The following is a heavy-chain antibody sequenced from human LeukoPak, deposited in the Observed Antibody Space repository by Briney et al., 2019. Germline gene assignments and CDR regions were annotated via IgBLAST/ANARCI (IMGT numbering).Heavy chain of an antibody. CDR2: ISGSGGST. J-gene: IGHJ4*02. CDR3: AKMGVVVAAPSSD. D-gene: IGHD2-15*01. Sequence: GGSLRLSCAASGFTVSSYAMSWVRKAPGKGLEWVSAISGSGGSTYYADSVKGRFTISRDNSKNTLYLQMNSLRAEDTAVYYCAKMGVVVAAPSSDWGQGTLVTVSS. CDR1: GFTVSSYA. V-gene: IGHV3-23*01.